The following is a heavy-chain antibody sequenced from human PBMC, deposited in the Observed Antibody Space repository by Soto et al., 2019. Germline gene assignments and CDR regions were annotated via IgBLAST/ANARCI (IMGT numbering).Heavy chain of an antibody. CDR2: INSGGGTT. V-gene: IGHV3-74*01. D-gene: IGHD3-10*01. J-gene: IGHJ4*02. Sequence: PGGSLRLSCAASGFTFNTYWMHWFRQAPGKGLVWVPRINSGGGTTTYADSVKGRFTISRDNAKNTLYLQMSGLRADDTAVYYCARWFTYGNFDYFDYWGQGTQVTVSS. CDR1: GFTFNTYW. CDR3: ARWFTYGNFDYFDY.